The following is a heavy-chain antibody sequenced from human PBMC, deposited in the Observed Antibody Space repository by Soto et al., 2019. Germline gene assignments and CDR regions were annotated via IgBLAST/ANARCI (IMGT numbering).Heavy chain of an antibody. CDR2: IKAYSGNT. CDR1: GYTFGTST. D-gene: IGHD4-17*01. Sequence: QLQLVQSGADAKKPAASVKVSCKASGYTFGTSTITWLRQAPGKGLEWMGWIKAYSGNTNYAPKLQGRVTMTTDTPTSTAYMELRSLTTDDTATYYCAIADYGDDDYWGQGTLVTVSS. CDR3: AIADYGDDDY. J-gene: IGHJ4*02. V-gene: IGHV1-18*04.